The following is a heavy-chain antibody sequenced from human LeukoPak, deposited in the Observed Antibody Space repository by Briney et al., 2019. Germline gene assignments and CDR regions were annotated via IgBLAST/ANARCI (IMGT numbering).Heavy chain of an antibody. J-gene: IGHJ4*02. CDR2: ITGSGGNT. Sequence: GGSLRLSCAASGLTFSTYGMNWVRQAPGKGLEWVSAITGSGGNTYYADSVKGRFTVSRDNSRNTLFLQMKSLRADDTAVYYCAKGGRRHYGDYVAFWGQGTLVTVSS. V-gene: IGHV3-23*01. D-gene: IGHD4-17*01. CDR1: GLTFSTYG. CDR3: AKGGRRHYGDYVAF.